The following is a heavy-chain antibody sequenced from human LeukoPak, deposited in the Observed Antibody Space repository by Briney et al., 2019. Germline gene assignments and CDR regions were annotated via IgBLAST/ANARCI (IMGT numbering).Heavy chain of an antibody. CDR1: GGSISSYY. Sequence: SETLSLTCTVSGGSISSYYWSWIRQPPGKGLEWIGYLFHSGTPRYNPSLKSRVTISADTPRNQFFLSLNSTTAADTAVYYCARRRGWKQQLVYFDYWGQGTLAIVSS. CDR2: LFHSGTP. V-gene: IGHV4-59*08. CDR3: ARRRGWKQQLVYFDY. J-gene: IGHJ4*02. D-gene: IGHD6-13*01.